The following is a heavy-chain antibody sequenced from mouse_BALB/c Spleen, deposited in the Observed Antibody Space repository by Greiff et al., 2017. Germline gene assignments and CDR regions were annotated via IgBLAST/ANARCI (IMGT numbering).Heavy chain of an antibody. J-gene: IGHJ2*01. V-gene: IGHV7-3*02. CDR2: IRNKANGYTT. CDR1: GFTFTDYY. Sequence: DVMLVESGGGLVQPGGSLRLSCATSGFTFTDYYMSWVRQPPGKALEWLGFIRNKANGYTTEYSASVKGRFTISRDNSQSILYLQMNTLRAEDSATYYCARDIGPDYFDYWGQGTTLTVSS. CDR3: ARDIGPDYFDY.